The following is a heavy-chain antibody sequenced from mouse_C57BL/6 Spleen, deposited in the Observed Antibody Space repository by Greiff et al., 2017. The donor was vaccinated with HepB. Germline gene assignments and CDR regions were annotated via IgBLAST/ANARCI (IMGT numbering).Heavy chain of an antibody. CDR2: ISYDGSN. CDR1: GYSITSGYY. V-gene: IGHV3-6*01. CDR3: ARTDPHWYFDV. J-gene: IGHJ1*03. Sequence: EVKLQESGPGLVKPSQSLSLTCSVTGYSITSGYYWNWIRQFPGNKLEWMGYISYDGSNNYNPSLKNRISITRDTSKNQSFLKLNSVTTEDTATYYCARTDPHWYFDVWGTGTTVTVSS.